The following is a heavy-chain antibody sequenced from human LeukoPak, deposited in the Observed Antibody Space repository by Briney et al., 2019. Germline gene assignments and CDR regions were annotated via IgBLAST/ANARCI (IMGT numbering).Heavy chain of an antibody. CDR1: GGSISSGSYY. J-gene: IGHJ5*02. CDR2: IYTSGST. Sequence: SQTLSLTCTVSGGSISSGSYYWSWIRQPAGKGLEWIGRIYTSGSTNYNPSLKSRVTISVDTSKNQFSLKLSSVTAADTAVYYCARGRDYGDYNWSDPWGQGTLVTVSS. CDR3: ARGRDYGDYNWSDP. V-gene: IGHV4-61*02. D-gene: IGHD4-17*01.